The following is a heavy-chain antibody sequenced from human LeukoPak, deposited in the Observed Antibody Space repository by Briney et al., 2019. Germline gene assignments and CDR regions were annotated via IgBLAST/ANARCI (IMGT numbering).Heavy chain of an antibody. CDR2: INTNTGNP. CDR1: GYTFTSYA. V-gene: IGHV7-4-1*02. Sequence: ASVKVSCKASGYTFTSYAMNWVRQAPGQGLEWMGWINTNTGNPTYAQGFTGRFVFSLDTSVSTAYLQISSLKAEDTAVYYCARVTDYYGSGSYYKLGAFDIWGQGTMVTVSP. J-gene: IGHJ3*02. D-gene: IGHD3-10*01. CDR3: ARVTDYYGSGSYYKLGAFDI.